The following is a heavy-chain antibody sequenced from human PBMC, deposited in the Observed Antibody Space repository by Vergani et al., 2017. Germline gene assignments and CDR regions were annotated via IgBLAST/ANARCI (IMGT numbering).Heavy chain of an antibody. V-gene: IGHV1-69*01. CDR2: IIPIFGTA. J-gene: IGHJ4*02. Sequence: QVQLVQSGAEVKKPGSSVKVSCKASGGTFSSYAISWVRQAPGQGLEWMGGIIPIFGTANYAQEFQGRVTLTANESTITACMELGSLRSEDTAVYYWASSSSATKHDYWGQGTLVTVSS. CDR1: GGTFSSYA. D-gene: IGHD6-13*01. CDR3: ASSSSATKHDY.